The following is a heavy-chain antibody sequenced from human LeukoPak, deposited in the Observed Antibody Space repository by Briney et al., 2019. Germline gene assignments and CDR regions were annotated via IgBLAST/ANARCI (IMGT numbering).Heavy chain of an antibody. CDR3: AKGKSARADYGDYAEGDAFDI. D-gene: IGHD4-17*01. CDR1: GFTFSCYG. Sequence: PGGSLRLSCAASGFTFSCYGMHWVRQAPGKGLEWVAVISYDGSNKYYADSVKGRFTISRDNSKNTLYLQMNSLRAEDTAVYYCAKGKSARADYGDYAEGDAFDIWGQGTMVTVSS. CDR2: ISYDGSNK. J-gene: IGHJ3*02. V-gene: IGHV3-30*18.